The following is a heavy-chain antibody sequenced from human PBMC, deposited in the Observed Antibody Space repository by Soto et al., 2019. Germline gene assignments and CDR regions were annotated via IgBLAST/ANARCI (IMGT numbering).Heavy chain of an antibody. CDR1: GFTFSSYG. CDR2: ISYDGSNK. J-gene: IGHJ6*02. Sequence: SLRLSCAASGFTFSSYGMHWVRQAPGKGLEWVAVISYDGSNKYYADSVKGRFTISRDNSKNTLYLQMNSLRAEDTAVYYCATCSSRRYYYYGMDVWGQGTTVTVSS. V-gene: IGHV3-30*03. D-gene: IGHD3-10*02. CDR3: ATCSSRRYYYYGMDV.